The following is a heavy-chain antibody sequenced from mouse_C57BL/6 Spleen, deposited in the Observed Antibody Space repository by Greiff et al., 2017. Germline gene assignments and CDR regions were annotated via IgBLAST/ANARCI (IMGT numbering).Heavy chain of an antibody. D-gene: IGHD1-1*01. CDR2: IDPSDSYT. Sequence: VQLQQSGPELVMPGASVKLSCKASGYTFTSYWMHWVKQSPGQGLEWIGEIDPSDSYTIYNQKFKGKSTLTVDKSSSTAYMQLSSLTSEDSAVYYCARSDYGSSLRFAYWGQGTLVTVSA. CDR1: GYTFTSYW. J-gene: IGHJ3*01. V-gene: IGHV1-69*01. CDR3: ARSDYGSSLRFAY.